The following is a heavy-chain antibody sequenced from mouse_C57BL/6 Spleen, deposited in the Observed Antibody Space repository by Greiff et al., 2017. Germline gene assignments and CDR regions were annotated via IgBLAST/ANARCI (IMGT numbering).Heavy chain of an antibody. CDR3: TRSHYGSSYYFDY. CDR2: IDPETGGT. CDR1: GYTFTDYE. Sequence: LVESGAELVRPGASVTLSCKASGYTFTDYEMHWVKQTPVHGLEWIGAIDPETGGTAYNQKFKGKAILTADKSSSTAYMELRSLTSEDSAVYYCTRSHYGSSYYFDYWGQGTTLTVSS. J-gene: IGHJ2*01. V-gene: IGHV1-15*01. D-gene: IGHD1-1*01.